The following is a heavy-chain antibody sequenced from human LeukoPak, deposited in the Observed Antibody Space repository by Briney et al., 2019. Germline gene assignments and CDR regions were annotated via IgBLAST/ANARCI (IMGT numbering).Heavy chain of an antibody. CDR3: ARGHSSGYGD. J-gene: IGHJ4*02. CDR2: IYYSGST. V-gene: IGHV4-59*01. D-gene: IGHD3-22*01. Sequence: MASETLSLTCTVSGGSISSYYWSWIRQPPGKGLEWIGYIYYSGSTNYNPSLKSRVTISVDTSKNQFSLKLSSVTAADTAVYYCARGHSSGYGDWGRGTLVTVSS. CDR1: GGSISSYY.